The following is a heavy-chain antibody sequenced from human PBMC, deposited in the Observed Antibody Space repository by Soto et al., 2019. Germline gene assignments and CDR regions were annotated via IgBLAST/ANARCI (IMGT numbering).Heavy chain of an antibody. V-gene: IGHV4-30-4*08. CDR2: ISDSGST. CDR3: AKYQPPGFDP. J-gene: IGHJ5*02. D-gene: IGHD2-2*01. Sequence: PSETLSLTCSVSGASIGSGDDYWTWIRQSPGKGLEWIGYISDSGSTFYNPSLRSRLTIAPDTSKNHFSLKLNSVTAADTAVHYCAKYQPPGFDPWGQGIPVTVSS. CDR1: GASIGSGDDY.